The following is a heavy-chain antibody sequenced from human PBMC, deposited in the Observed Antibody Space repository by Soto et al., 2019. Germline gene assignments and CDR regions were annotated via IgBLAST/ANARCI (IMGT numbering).Heavy chain of an antibody. D-gene: IGHD3-10*01. Sequence: GASVKVSCKASGFTFTSSAMQWVRQARGQRLEWIGWIVVGSGNTNYAQKFQERVTITRDMSTSTAYMELSSLRSEDTAVYYCAAGGSWSPRLWFDPWGQGTLVTVSS. CDR1: GFTFTSSA. CDR2: IVVGSGNT. J-gene: IGHJ5*02. CDR3: AAGGSWSPRLWFDP. V-gene: IGHV1-58*02.